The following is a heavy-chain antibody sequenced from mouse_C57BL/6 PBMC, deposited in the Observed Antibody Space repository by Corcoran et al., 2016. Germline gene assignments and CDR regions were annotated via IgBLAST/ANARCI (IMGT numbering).Heavy chain of an antibody. Sequence: DVQLQESGPGLVKPSQSLSLTCSVTGYSITSGYYWNWIRQFPGNKLEWMGYISYDGSNNYNPSLKNRISITRDTSKNQFFLKLNSVTTEDTATYYCARGLYDYDWFAYWGQGTLVTVSA. CDR2: ISYDGSN. CDR3: ARGLYDYDWFAY. CDR1: GYSITSGYY. V-gene: IGHV3-6*01. D-gene: IGHD2-4*01. J-gene: IGHJ3*01.